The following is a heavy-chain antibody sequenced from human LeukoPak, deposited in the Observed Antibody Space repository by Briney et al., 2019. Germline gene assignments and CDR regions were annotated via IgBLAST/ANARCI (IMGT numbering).Heavy chain of an antibody. V-gene: IGHV1-2*02. D-gene: IGHD3-22*01. CDR1: GYTFTGYY. CDR3: ARSATRRTYYYDSSAPGY. J-gene: IGHJ4*02. Sequence: ASVKVSCKASGYTFTGYYMHWVRQAPGQGLEWMGWINPNSGGTNYAQKFQGRVTMTRDTSISTAYMELSRLRCDDTAVYYSARSATRRTYYYDSSAPGYWGEGALVTVSS. CDR2: INPNSGGT.